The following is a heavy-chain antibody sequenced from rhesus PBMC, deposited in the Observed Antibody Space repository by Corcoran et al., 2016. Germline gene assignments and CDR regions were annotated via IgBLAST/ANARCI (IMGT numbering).Heavy chain of an antibody. CDR2: FSDSGGII. CDR1: GFTFSSYV. V-gene: IGHV3S26*01. J-gene: IGHJ6*01. CDR3: TRRGYCRGIYCSGSGYGLDS. D-gene: IGHD2-27*01. Sequence: DVQLVESGGGLVKPGGSLRLSCVASGFTFSSYVMNWVRKAPGKGMEWVSVFSDSGGIIYYAELWKGRFSISRANAKNSLFLQLKSLRAEDTAVYYCTRRGYCRGIYCSGSGYGLDSWGQGVVVTVSS.